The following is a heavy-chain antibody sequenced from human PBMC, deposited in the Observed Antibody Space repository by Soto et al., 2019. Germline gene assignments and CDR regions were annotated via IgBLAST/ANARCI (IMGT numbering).Heavy chain of an antibody. D-gene: IGHD6-19*01. CDR3: AKEDSSWGTSFDP. Sequence: QAQLVQSGAEVKKPGASVKVSCQASGYTFTDQYLHWVRKAPGEGLEWMGWISPYNGATRYAQKFQGRVTMPRDTPMSTAYLEVRSMTPDDTAVYYCAKEDSSWGTSFDPGGQGTLFTVSS. CDR1: GYTFTDQY. J-gene: IGHJ5*02. CDR2: ISPYNGAT. V-gene: IGHV1-2*02.